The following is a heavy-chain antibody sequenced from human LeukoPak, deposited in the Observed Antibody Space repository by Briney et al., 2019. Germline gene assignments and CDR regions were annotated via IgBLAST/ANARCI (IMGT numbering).Heavy chain of an antibody. Sequence: GGSLRLSCAASGFTFSSYWMHWVRQAPGKGLVGVSRINSDGSYASYADSVKGRFTISRDSAKNTLYLQMNSLRAEDTAVYYCARGYGSGWGQGTLVTVSS. D-gene: IGHD6-19*01. J-gene: IGHJ4*02. CDR2: INSDGSYA. CDR3: ARGYGSG. V-gene: IGHV3-74*01. CDR1: GFTFSSYW.